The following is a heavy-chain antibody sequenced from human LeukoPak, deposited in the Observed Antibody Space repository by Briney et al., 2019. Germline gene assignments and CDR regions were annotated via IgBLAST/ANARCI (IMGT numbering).Heavy chain of an antibody. CDR3: ARYCSSTSCYPSGGMDV. CDR2: IYSGGTT. Sequence: TGGSLRLSCAASGFTVSSNYMSWVRQAPGKGLEWVSVIYSGGTTYYADSVKGRFTISRDNSKNTLYLQMNSLRAEDTAVYYCARYCSSTSCYPSGGMDVWGQGTTVTVSS. D-gene: IGHD2-2*01. J-gene: IGHJ6*02. V-gene: IGHV3-53*01. CDR1: GFTVSSNY.